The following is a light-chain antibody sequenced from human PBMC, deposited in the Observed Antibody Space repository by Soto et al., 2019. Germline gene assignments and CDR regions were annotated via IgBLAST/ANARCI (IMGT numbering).Light chain of an antibody. CDR2: GAS. CDR3: QQYGSSTWT. CDR1: QSVSSSY. V-gene: IGKV3-20*01. Sequence: EIVLTQSPGTLSLSPGERATLSSRASQSVSSSYLAWYQQKPGQAPRLLIYGASSRATGIPDRFSGSGSGTDFTLTISRLEPEDFSVYYCQQYGSSTWTFGQWTKVEIK. J-gene: IGKJ1*01.